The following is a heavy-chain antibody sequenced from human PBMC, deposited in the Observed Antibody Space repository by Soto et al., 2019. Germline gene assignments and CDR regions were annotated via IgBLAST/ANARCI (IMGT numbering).Heavy chain of an antibody. D-gene: IGHD3-10*01. Sequence: QVQLVQSGAEVKKPGSSVKVSCKASGGTFSSYAISWVRQAPGQGLEWMGGIIPIFGTANYAQKFQGRVTITADESTSTAYMELSSLRSEDTAVYYCARDSWSYSNYYYGMDVWGQGTTVTVSS. CDR3: ARDSWSYSNYYYGMDV. V-gene: IGHV1-69*12. CDR1: GGTFSSYA. J-gene: IGHJ6*02. CDR2: IIPIFGTA.